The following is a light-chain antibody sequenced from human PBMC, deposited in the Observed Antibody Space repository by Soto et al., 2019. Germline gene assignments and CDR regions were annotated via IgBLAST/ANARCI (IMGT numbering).Light chain of an antibody. CDR1: SSDVGAYNY. V-gene: IGLV2-14*01. J-gene: IGLJ2*01. CDR3: SSYTSSTTVV. Sequence: QSALTQPASVSGSPGQSITISCTGTSSDVGAYNYVSWYQQHPGKAPKLMIYEVSNRPSGVSNRFSGSKSGNTASLTFSGLQAEDEADDYCSSYTSSTTVVFGGGTKLTVL. CDR2: EVS.